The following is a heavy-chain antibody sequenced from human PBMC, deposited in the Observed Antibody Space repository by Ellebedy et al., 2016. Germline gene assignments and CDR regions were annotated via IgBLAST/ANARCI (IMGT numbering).Heavy chain of an antibody. CDR1: AFTFSSFA. Sequence: GESLKISXTASAFTFSSFAMSWVRQAPGKGLEWISYISGFRTNATYYSDSVKGRFTISRDNARSSVYLQMNSLTVDDTAIYFCAKDHPNWANDYWGQGALVTVSS. V-gene: IGHV3-48*04. J-gene: IGHJ4*02. D-gene: IGHD7-27*01. CDR2: ISGFRTNAT. CDR3: AKDHPNWANDY.